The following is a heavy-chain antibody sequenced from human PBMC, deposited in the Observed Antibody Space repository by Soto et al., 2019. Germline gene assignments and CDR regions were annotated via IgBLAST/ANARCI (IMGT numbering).Heavy chain of an antibody. Sequence: CRSRIIKSPGKGLEWVSVIYSGGSTYYADSVKGRFTISRDNSKNTLYLQMNSLRAEDTAVYYCARDNHIFPYAFDIWGQGTMLTVSS. CDR3: ARDNHIFPYAFDI. J-gene: IGHJ3*02. V-gene: IGHV3-66*01. D-gene: IGHD2-21*01. CDR2: IYSGGST. CDR1: C.